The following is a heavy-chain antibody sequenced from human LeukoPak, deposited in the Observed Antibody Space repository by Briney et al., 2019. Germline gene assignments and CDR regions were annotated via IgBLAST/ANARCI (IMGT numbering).Heavy chain of an antibody. Sequence: ASVKVSCKASGYTFTGYYMHWVRQAPGQGLEWMGWINPNSGGTNYAQKFQGGVTMTRDTSISTAYMELSRLRSDDMAVYYCARDRGIVVVPAAMTHNWFDPWGQGTLVTVSS. CDR1: GYTFTGYY. D-gene: IGHD2-2*01. V-gene: IGHV1-2*02. J-gene: IGHJ5*02. CDR2: INPNSGGT. CDR3: ARDRGIVVVPAAMTHNWFDP.